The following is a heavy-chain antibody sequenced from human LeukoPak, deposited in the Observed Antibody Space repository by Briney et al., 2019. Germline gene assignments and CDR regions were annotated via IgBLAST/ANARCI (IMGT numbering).Heavy chain of an antibody. CDR2: IYYSGST. V-gene: IGHV4-59*01. CDR1: GGSISSYY. CDR3: ASVGECSSTSCYHYFDY. J-gene: IGHJ4*02. Sequence: PSETLSLTXTVSGGSISSYYWSWIRQPPGKGLEWIGYIYYSGSTNYNPSLKSRVTIPVDTSKNQFSLKLSSVTAADTAVYYCASVGECSSTSCYHYFDYWGQGTLVTVSS. D-gene: IGHD2-2*01.